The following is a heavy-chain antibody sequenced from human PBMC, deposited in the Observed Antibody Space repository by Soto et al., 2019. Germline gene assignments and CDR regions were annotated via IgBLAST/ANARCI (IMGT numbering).Heavy chain of an antibody. V-gene: IGHV4-39*01. CDR3: ARQAGYCSSTSCYLSYFDY. D-gene: IGHD2-2*03. CDR1: GGSISSSSYY. Sequence: SETLSLTCTVSGGSISSSSYYWGWICQPPGKGLEWIGSIYYSGSTYYNPSLKSRVTISVDTSKNQFSLKLSSVTAADTAVYYCARQAGYCSSTSCYLSYFDYWGQGTLVTVSS. CDR2: IYYSGST. J-gene: IGHJ4*02.